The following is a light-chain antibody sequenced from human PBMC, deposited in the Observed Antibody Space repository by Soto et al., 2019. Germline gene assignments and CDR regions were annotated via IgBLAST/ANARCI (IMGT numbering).Light chain of an antibody. J-gene: IGKJ5*01. Sequence: EIVMTQSPATLSVSPGERATLSCRASQSVSSNLAWYQQKPGQAPRLLIYGASTRATGIPARFSGSGSGTELTLTISSMQPEDFEVDYCQQYHNWPRATFGQGTRLEIK. V-gene: IGKV3-15*01. CDR2: GAS. CDR3: QQYHNWPRAT. CDR1: QSVSSN.